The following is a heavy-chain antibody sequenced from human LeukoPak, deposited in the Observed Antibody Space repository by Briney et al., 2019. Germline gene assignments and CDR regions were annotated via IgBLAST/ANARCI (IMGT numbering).Heavy chain of an antibody. D-gene: IGHD6-13*01. V-gene: IGHV4-34*01. Sequence: SETLSLTCAVSGGSFIGYYWTWIRQPPGKGLEWIGEINHSGSASYNPSLKSRVTISVDTSKKQFSLNLNSVTAADTAVYYCARSHTVAAGISANWGQGTLVTVSS. J-gene: IGHJ4*02. CDR2: INHSGSA. CDR1: GGSFIGYY. CDR3: ARSHTVAAGISAN.